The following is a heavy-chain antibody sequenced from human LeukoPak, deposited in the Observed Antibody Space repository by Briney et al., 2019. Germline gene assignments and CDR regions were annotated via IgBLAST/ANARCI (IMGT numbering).Heavy chain of an antibody. V-gene: IGHV3-9*01. J-gene: IGHJ4*02. Sequence: PGGSLRLSCAVSGFSFDDYAMHWVRQVPGKGLEWVSGISWNSRSIAYADSVKGRFTISRDNAKNSLYLQMNSLRAEDTAVYYCARGHLGATLFSSIDYWGQGTLVTVSS. D-gene: IGHD1-26*01. CDR3: ARGHLGATLFSSIDY. CDR2: ISWNSRSI. CDR1: GFSFDDYA.